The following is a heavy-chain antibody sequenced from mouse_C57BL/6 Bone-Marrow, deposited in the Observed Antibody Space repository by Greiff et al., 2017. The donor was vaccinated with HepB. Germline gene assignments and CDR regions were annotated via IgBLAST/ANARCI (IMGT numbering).Heavy chain of an antibody. V-gene: IGHV1-50*01. Sequence: VQLQQPGAELVKPGASVKLSCKASGYTFTSYWMQWVKQRPGQGLEWIGEIDPSDSYTNYNQKFKGKATLTVDTSSSTAYMQLSSLTSEDSAVYYCARWDYDVGTRFAYWGKGTLVTVSA. CDR1: GYTFTSYW. CDR2: IDPSDSYT. D-gene: IGHD2-4*01. J-gene: IGHJ3*01. CDR3: ARWDYDVGTRFAY.